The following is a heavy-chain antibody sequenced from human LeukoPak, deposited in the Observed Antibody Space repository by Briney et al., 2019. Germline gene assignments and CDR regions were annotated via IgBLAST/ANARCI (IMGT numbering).Heavy chain of an antibody. V-gene: IGHV3-48*03. CDR2: ISSSGSTI. Sequence: GGSLGLSCAASGFTFSSYEMNRVRQAPGKGLEWVSYISSSGSTIYYADSVKGRFTISRDNAKNSLYLQMNSLRAEDTAVYYCAELGIAMIGGVWGKGTTVTISS. J-gene: IGHJ6*04. CDR1: GFTFSSYE. D-gene: IGHD3-10*02. CDR3: AELGIAMIGGV.